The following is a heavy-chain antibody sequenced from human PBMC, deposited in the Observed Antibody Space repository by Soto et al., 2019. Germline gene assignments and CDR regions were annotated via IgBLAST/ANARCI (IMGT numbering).Heavy chain of an antibody. J-gene: IGHJ5*02. CDR2: FDPEDGKT. D-gene: IGHD4-4*01. CDR3: ATDSSNYSWFDP. V-gene: IGHV1-24*01. Sequence: ASVKVSCEASGYTFTSYGSSWVRQAPGQGLEWMGGFDPEDGKTIYAQKFQGRVTMTEDTSTDTAYMELSSLRSEDTAVYYCATDSSNYSWFDPWGQGTLVTVSS. CDR1: GYTFTSYG.